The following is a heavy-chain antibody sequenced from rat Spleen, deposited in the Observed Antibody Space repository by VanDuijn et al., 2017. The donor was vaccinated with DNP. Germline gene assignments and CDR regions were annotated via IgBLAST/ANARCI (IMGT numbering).Heavy chain of an antibody. D-gene: IGHD1-10*01. Sequence: EVQLVESGGGPVQPGRSLKLSCVASGFIFRNYWMTWIRQAPGKGLEWVASITNTGDSTYYSDSVKGRFSISRDNAKSTLYLQVNSLRSEDTATYYCASQLFAYWGQGTLVTVSS. CDR3: ASQLFAY. V-gene: IGHV5-31*01. CDR2: ITNTGDST. J-gene: IGHJ3*01. CDR1: GFIFRNYW.